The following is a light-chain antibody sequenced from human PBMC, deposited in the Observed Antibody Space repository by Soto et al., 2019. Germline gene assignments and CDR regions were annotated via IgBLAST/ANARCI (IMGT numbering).Light chain of an antibody. CDR3: QQYGSSPWT. Sequence: EILFTQSTGTLALSPGERATLSCRASQSVSSSYLGWYQQKPGQAPRLLIYGASSRATGIPDRFSGSGSGTDFTLTISRLEPEDFAVYYCQQYGSSPWTFGQGTKVDIK. CDR2: GAS. CDR1: QSVSSSY. V-gene: IGKV3-20*01. J-gene: IGKJ1*01.